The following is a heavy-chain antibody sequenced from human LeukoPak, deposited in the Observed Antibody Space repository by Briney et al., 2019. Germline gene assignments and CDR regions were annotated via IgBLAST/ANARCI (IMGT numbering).Heavy chain of an antibody. D-gene: IGHD3-10*01. CDR3: AADGRGRASGSYYINDAFDI. V-gene: IGHV1-58*02. CDR1: GFTFTSSA. CDR2: IVVGIGNT. Sequence: GTSVKVSCKASGFTFTSSAMQWVRQARGQRLEWIGWIVVGIGNTNYAQKFQERVTITRDMSTSTAYMELSSLRSEDTAVYYCAADGRGRASGSYYINDAFDIWGQGTMVTVSS. J-gene: IGHJ3*02.